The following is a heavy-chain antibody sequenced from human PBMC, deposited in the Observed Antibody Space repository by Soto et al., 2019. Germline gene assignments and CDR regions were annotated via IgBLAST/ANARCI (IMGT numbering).Heavy chain of an antibody. V-gene: IGHV1-46*01. CDR3: ARGDTRGYHDAFDI. CDR1: GYTFTTYY. Sequence: ASVKVSCKASGYTFTTYYMHWVRQAPGQGLEWMGIINPGGGDTTYAQKFQGRVTMTRDKSTSTVYMELSGLRSEDTAVYYCARGDTRGYHDAFDIWGQGTMVTVSS. J-gene: IGHJ3*02. D-gene: IGHD5-12*01. CDR2: INPGGGDT.